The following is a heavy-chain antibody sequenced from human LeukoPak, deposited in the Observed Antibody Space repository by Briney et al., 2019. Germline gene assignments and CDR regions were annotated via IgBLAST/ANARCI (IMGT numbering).Heavy chain of an antibody. D-gene: IGHD2-21*02. CDR1: GFTFSSYA. CDR3: AKELHIVVVTAYFDY. V-gene: IGHV3-23*01. Sequence: GGSLSLSCAASGFTFSSYAMSWVRQAPGKGLEWVSAISGSGGSTYYADSVKGRFTISRDNSKNTLYLQMNSLRAEDTAVYYCAKELHIVVVTAYFDYWGQGTLVTVSS. CDR2: ISGSGGST. J-gene: IGHJ4*02.